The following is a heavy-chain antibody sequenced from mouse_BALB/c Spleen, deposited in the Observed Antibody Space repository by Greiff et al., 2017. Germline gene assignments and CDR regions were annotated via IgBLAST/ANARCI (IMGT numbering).Heavy chain of an antibody. J-gene: IGHJ2*01. CDR1: GFSLTSYG. Sequence: VQLQQSGPGLVQPSQSLSITCTVSGFSLTSYGVHWVRQSPGKGLEWLGVIWSGGSTDYNAAFISRLSISKDNSKSQVFFKMNSLQADDTAIYYCARKGAGSSYYYFDYWGQGTTLTVSS. V-gene: IGHV2-4-1*01. D-gene: IGHD1-1*01. CDR3: ARKGAGSSYYYFDY. CDR2: IWSGGST.